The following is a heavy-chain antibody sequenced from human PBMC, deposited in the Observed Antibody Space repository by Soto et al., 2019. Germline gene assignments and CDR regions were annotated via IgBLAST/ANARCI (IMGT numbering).Heavy chain of an antibody. CDR2: INTDGSVT. J-gene: IGHJ4*02. D-gene: IGHD1-26*01. V-gene: IGHV3-74*01. CDR3: ARQTGLGATNY. CDR1: GFTFNNFW. Sequence: DVDLVESGGALVQPGGSLRLSCAGSGFTFNNFWMHWVRHAPGKGLVWVARINTDGSVTSHADSVKGRFTISRDNAKSTLYLQMNSLRAEDSARYYCARQTGLGATNYWGRGTLVTVSS.